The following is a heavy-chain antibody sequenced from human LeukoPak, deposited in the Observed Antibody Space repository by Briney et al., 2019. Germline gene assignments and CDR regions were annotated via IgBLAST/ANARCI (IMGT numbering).Heavy chain of an antibody. CDR1: GFTFRNAS. V-gene: IGHV3-30*02. D-gene: IGHD4-23*01. Sequence: GGSLRLSCAASGFTFRNASMSWVRQAPGKGLEWVAFIRYDGSNKYYADSVKGRFTISRDNSKNTLYLQMNSLRAEDTAVYYCAKDPGYGGNSGAFDIWGQGTMVTVSS. CDR3: AKDPGYGGNSGAFDI. CDR2: IRYDGSNK. J-gene: IGHJ3*02.